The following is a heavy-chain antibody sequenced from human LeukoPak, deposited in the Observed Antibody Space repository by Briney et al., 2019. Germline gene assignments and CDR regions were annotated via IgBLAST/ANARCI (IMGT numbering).Heavy chain of an antibody. CDR3: ARTRGYSGYDYEY. CDR1: GGSISSYY. Sequence: SETLSLTCTVSGGSISSYYWTWIRQPPGKGLEWIGYIHYTGSTNYNPSLKSRVTISVDTSKNQFSLKLSSVTAADTAVHYCARTRGYSGYDYEYWGQGTLVTVSS. J-gene: IGHJ4*02. V-gene: IGHV4-59*01. CDR2: IHYTGST. D-gene: IGHD5-12*01.